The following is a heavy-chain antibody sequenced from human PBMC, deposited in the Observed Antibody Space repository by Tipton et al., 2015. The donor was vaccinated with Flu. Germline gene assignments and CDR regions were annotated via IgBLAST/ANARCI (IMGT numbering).Heavy chain of an antibody. Sequence: QLVQSGAEVKKAGESLKISCKGSGYSYSIYWIAWVRQLPGKGLEWMGNIYPGDPDTTYSPSFRGQVTISVDQSTRAAYLQWSSLMASDTAIYYCARQRRSDNYHNALDSWGQGTLVTVSS. J-gene: IGHJ4*02. D-gene: IGHD3-10*01. CDR2: IYPGDPDT. CDR3: ARQRRSDNYHNALDS. CDR1: GYSYSIYW. V-gene: IGHV5-51*01.